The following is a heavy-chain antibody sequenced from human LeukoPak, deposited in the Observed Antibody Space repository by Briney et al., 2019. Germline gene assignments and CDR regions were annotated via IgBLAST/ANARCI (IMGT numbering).Heavy chain of an antibody. CDR3: ARDFWSGYYPDFDY. CDR2: LSSNSGQI. CDR1: GFIFTDYA. D-gene: IGHD3-3*01. Sequence: PGGSLRLSCAASGFIFTDYAMNWVRQAPGKGLEWVSTLSSNSGQIYYADSVRGRFTISRDNAKNSLYLQMNSLRAEDTAVYYCARDFWSGYYPDFDYWGQGTLVTVSS. J-gene: IGHJ4*02. V-gene: IGHV3-21*01.